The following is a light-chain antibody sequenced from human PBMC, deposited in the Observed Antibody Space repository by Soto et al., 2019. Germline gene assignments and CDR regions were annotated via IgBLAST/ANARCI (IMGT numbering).Light chain of an antibody. J-gene: IGKJ1*01. CDR1: QSVRSN. CDR3: QQYNNWPPMA. V-gene: IGKV3-15*01. CDR2: DAS. Sequence: EIVMTQSPATLSVYPGERATLSCRASQSVRSNLAWYQQKPGQAPRLLIYDASTRTTGIPARFSGSGSGTEFTLTISSLQSEDFAVYYCQQYNNWPPMAFGQGTKVEIK.